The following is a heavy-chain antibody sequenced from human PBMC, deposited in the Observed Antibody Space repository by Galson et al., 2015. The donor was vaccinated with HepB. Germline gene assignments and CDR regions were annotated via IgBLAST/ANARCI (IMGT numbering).Heavy chain of an antibody. Sequence: SLRLSCAASGFTVTKNHMTWVRQAPGKGLEWVSIIYSVGTTYYAAFVKGRFFISSDNSKNTLYLQMNSPRDEDTTIYYTLCYPGYWGQGTLVTVSS. D-gene: IGHD2-15*01. V-gene: IGHV3-53*01. J-gene: IGHJ4*02. CDR1: GFTVTKNH. CDR2: IYSVGTT. CDR3: LCYPGY.